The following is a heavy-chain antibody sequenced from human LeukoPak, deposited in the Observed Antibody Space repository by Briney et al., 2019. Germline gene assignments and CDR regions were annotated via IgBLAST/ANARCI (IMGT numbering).Heavy chain of an antibody. V-gene: IGHV3-9*01. CDR3: ARSVAVAAPFDY. Sequence: PGRSLRLSCAASGFTFDDYAMHWVRQAPGKGLEWVSGISWNSGSIGYADSVKGRFTISRDNAKNSLYLQMNSLRAEDTALYYCARSVAVAAPFDYWGQGTLVTVSS. CDR1: GFTFDDYA. CDR2: ISWNSGSI. D-gene: IGHD6-19*01. J-gene: IGHJ4*02.